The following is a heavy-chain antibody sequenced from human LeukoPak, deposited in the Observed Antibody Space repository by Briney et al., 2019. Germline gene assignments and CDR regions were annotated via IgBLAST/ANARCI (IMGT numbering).Heavy chain of an antibody. J-gene: IGHJ4*02. CDR1: GFTFSSYA. Sequence: GGSLRLSCAASGFTFSSYAMHWVRQAPGKGLGWVAVISYDGSNKYYADSVKGRFTISRDNSKNTLYLQMNSLRAEDTAVYYCARVVAHCGGDRYSHFDYWGQGTLVTVSS. V-gene: IGHV3-30-3*01. CDR3: ARVVAHCGGDRYSHFDY. D-gene: IGHD2-21*02. CDR2: ISYDGSNK.